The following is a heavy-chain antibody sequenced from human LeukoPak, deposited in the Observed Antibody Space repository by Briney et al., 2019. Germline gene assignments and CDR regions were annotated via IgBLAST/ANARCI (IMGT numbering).Heavy chain of an antibody. D-gene: IGHD6-13*01. CDR2: ISHSGTT. CDR1: GFSISSGHY. Sequence: SETLSLTCTVSGFSISSGHYWGWTRQPPGKGLEWIASISHSGTTFYNPSLKSRVTISVDTSKTQFSLTVTSVTAADTAVYYCSRGQSISAVAVWGQGTLVTVSS. CDR3: SRGQSISAVAV. J-gene: IGHJ4*02. V-gene: IGHV4-38-2*02.